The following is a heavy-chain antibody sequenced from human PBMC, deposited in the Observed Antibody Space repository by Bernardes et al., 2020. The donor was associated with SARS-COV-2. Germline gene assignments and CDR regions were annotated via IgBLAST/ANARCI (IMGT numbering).Heavy chain of an antibody. J-gene: IGHJ4*02. CDR3: ARSIPLSSGWFHLDY. CDR2: MNPTSGIT. Sequence: ASVKVSCKASGFNFSSYEISWVRQASGQGLEWMGRMNPTSGITGYAQKFQGRVTMTRDTSISTAYMELTGLTSEDAAVYFCARSIPLSSGWFHLDYWGPGTVVIVSS. V-gene: IGHV1-8*01. CDR1: GFNFSSYE. D-gene: IGHD6-19*01.